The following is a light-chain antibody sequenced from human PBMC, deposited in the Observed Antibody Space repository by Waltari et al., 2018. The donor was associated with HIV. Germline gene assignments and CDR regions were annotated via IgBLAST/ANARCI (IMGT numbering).Light chain of an antibody. Sequence: DIVMTQSPLSLPVTPGEPASISCRSTQSLLHSNGYNYLDWYPQKQGQSPQLLIYLGSNRASGVPDRFSGSGSGTDFTLKISRVEAEDVGVYYCMQALQTPPWTFGQGTKVEIK. J-gene: IGKJ1*01. V-gene: IGKV2-28*01. CDR2: LGS. CDR3: MQALQTPPWT. CDR1: QSLLHSNGYNY.